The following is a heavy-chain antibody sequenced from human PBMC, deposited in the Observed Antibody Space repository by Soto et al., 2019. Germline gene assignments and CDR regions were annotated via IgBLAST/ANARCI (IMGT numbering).Heavy chain of an antibody. J-gene: IGHJ4*02. V-gene: IGHV4-4*02. CDR1: GGSISSSNW. CDR3: ARMPYYYDSSGYYYVTSWGSY. Sequence: QVQLQESGPGLVKPSGTLSLTCAVSGGSISSSNWWSWVRQPPGKGLEWIGEIYHSGSTNYNPSLKSRVTISVDKSKNQFSRKLSSVTAADTAVYYCARMPYYYDSSGYYYVTSWGSYWGQGTLVTVSS. D-gene: IGHD3-22*01. CDR2: IYHSGST.